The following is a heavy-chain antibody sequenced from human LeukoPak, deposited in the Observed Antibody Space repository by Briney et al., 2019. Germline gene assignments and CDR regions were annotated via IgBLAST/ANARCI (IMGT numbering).Heavy chain of an antibody. D-gene: IGHD4-17*01. CDR2: IRYDGSNK. V-gene: IGHV3-30*02. CDR3: ARHTKAYGVDYYYGMDV. Sequence: GGSLRLSCAASGFTFSSYGMHWVRQAPGKGLEWVAFIRYDGSNKYYADSVKGRFTISRDNSKNTLYLQMNSLRAEDTAVYYCARHTKAYGVDYYYGMDVWGQGTTVTVSS. CDR1: GFTFSSYG. J-gene: IGHJ6*02.